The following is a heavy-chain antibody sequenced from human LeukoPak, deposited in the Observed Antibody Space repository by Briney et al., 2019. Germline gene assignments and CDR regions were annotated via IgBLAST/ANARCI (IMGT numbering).Heavy chain of an antibody. V-gene: IGHV4-39*01. D-gene: IGHD3-3*01. J-gene: IGHJ4*02. CDR3: ARRVATSGNFFDY. CDR1: GGSINSRNQY. Sequence: SETLSLTCTVVGGSINSRNQYWGWIRQSPGKGLEWIGSIYYSGSVNDNPSLQSRVTISVDTSRTQFSLKLTSMTVADTAVYFCARRVATSGNFFDYWGPGTRVTVSS. CDR2: IYYSGSV.